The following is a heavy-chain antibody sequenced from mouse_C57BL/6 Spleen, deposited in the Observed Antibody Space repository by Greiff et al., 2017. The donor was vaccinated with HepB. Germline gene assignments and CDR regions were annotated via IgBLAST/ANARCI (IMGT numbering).Heavy chain of an antibody. CDR1: GYTFTDYY. Sequence: EVQLQQSGPELVKPGASVKISCKASGYTFTDYYMNWVKQSHGKSLEWIGDINPNNGGTSYNQKFKGKATLTVDKSSSTAYMELRSLTSEDSAVYYCARTLYYGNYDWYFDVWGTGTTVTVSS. CDR3: ARTLYYGNYDWYFDV. J-gene: IGHJ1*03. D-gene: IGHD2-1*01. CDR2: INPNNGGT. V-gene: IGHV1-26*01.